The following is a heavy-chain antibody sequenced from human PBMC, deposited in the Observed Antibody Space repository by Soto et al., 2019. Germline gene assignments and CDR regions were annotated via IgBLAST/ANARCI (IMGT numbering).Heavy chain of an antibody. CDR1: GGTFSSYT. J-gene: IGHJ6*03. D-gene: IGHD6-13*01. V-gene: IGHV1-69*02. CDR3: ARGIRQQLALGKGYMDV. Sequence: ASVKVSCKASGGTFSSYTISWVRQATGQGLEWMGRIIPILGIANYAQKFQGRVTITADKSTSTAYMELSSLRSEDTAVYYCARGIRQQLALGKGYMDVWGKGTTVTVSS. CDR2: IIPILGIA.